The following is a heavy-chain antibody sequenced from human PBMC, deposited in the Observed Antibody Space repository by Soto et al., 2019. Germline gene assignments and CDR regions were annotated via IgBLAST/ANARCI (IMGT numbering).Heavy chain of an antibody. CDR2: ISAYNGNT. CDR1: GYTFTSYG. CDR3: ARDKIGGALRFLEWSPFDY. V-gene: IGHV1-18*01. Sequence: QVQLVQSGAEVKKPGASVKVSCKASGYTFTSYGISWVRQAPGRGREWMGWISAYNGNTNYAQKLQDRVTMTTDPSTSTAYMELRSLRSDDTAVYYCARDKIGGALRFLEWSPFDYWGQGTLVTVSS. J-gene: IGHJ4*02. D-gene: IGHD3-3*01.